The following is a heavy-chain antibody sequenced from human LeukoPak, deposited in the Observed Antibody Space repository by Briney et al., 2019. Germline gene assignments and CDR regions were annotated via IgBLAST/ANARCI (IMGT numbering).Heavy chain of an antibody. CDR2: ISSSGSTI. D-gene: IGHD3-10*01. CDR3: ARETSSSGSYYIWDYYYMDV. V-gene: IGHV3-11*04. Sequence: GRSLRLSCAASGFTFSDYYMSWIRQAAGKGLEWVSYISSSGSTIYYADSVKGRFTISRDNAKNSLYLQMNSLRAEDTAVYYCARETSSSGSYYIWDYYYMDVWGKGTTVTVSS. CDR1: GFTFSDYY. J-gene: IGHJ6*03.